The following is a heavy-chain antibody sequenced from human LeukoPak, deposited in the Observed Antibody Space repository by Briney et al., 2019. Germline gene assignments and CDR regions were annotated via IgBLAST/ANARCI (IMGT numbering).Heavy chain of an antibody. D-gene: IGHD6-6*01. CDR2: IYPSDSDT. CDR3: ARLVPRGGYYFDY. Sequence: GESLKISCKASTYGFSAYWIGWVRQMPGSGLEWVGIIYPSDSDTRYSPSFQGHVTISADKSISTAYLQWSSLKASDTAMYYCARLVPRGGYYFDYWGQGTLVTVSS. J-gene: IGHJ4*02. CDR1: TYGFSAYW. V-gene: IGHV5-51*01.